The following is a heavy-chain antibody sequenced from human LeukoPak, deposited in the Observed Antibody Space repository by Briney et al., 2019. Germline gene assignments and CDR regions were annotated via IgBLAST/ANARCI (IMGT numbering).Heavy chain of an antibody. Sequence: GESLKISCKGSGYSFTSYWIGWVRQMPGKGLEWMGIIYPGDSDTRYSPSFQGQVTISADKSISTAYLQWSSLKASDTAMCYCARQGEAIQLWLDAFDIWGQGTMVTVSS. V-gene: IGHV5-51*01. CDR2: IYPGDSDT. CDR3: ARQGEAIQLWLDAFDI. CDR1: GYSFTSYW. J-gene: IGHJ3*02. D-gene: IGHD5-18*01.